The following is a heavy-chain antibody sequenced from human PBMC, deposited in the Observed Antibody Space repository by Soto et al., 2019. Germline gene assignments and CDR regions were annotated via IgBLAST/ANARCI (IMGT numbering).Heavy chain of an antibody. CDR2: INPNGGST. V-gene: IGHV1-46*03. J-gene: IGHJ4*02. CDR1: GYIFTNFY. D-gene: IGHD4-17*01. CDR3: TRGLAYGAY. Sequence: QVQLVQPGAEVKKPGASVKFSCKASGYIFTNFYIHWVRQAPGQGLEWIGIINPNGGSTNYAQNFQGRVTMTRDTSTSTVYMDLSSLRSEDTAVYYCTRGLAYGAYWGQGTLITVSS.